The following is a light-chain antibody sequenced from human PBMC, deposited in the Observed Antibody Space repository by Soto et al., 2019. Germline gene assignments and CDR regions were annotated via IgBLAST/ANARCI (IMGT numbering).Light chain of an antibody. J-gene: IGLJ3*02. CDR3: AAWDDSLSGRV. Sequence: QLVLTQPPSASGTPGQRLTISCSGSSSNIGSNYVYWYQQLPGTAPKLLIYSNNQRPSGVPDRFSGSKSGTSASLALSGLRSEDEADYYCAAWDDSLSGRVFGGGTQLTVL. CDR2: SNN. V-gene: IGLV1-47*02. CDR1: SSNIGSNY.